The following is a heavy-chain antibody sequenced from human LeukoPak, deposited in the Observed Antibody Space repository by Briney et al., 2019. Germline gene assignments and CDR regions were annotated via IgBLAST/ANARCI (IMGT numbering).Heavy chain of an antibody. J-gene: IGHJ4*02. Sequence: SEALSLTCTVSGGSINSYYWSWIRQPPGKGLEWIGYIYYSGSTNYNPSLKSRVTISVDTSKNQFSLKLSSVTAADTAVYYCARVDTAMVTLDYWGQGTLVTVSS. D-gene: IGHD5-18*01. CDR1: GGSINSYY. V-gene: IGHV4-59*01. CDR3: ARVDTAMVTLDY. CDR2: IYYSGST.